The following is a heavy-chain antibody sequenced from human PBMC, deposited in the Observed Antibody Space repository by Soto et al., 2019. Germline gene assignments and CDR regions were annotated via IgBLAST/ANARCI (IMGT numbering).Heavy chain of an antibody. CDR3: ARDGAYSGSYLGY. D-gene: IGHD1-26*01. CDR2: IYYSGST. V-gene: IGHV4-61*08. Sequence: PSETLSLTCTVSGGSVSSGGYYWSWIRQPPGKGLEWIGYIYYSGSTNYNPSLKSRVTISVDTSKNQFSLKLSSVTAADTAVYYCARDGAYSGSYLGYWGQGTLVTVSS. J-gene: IGHJ4*02. CDR1: GGSVSSGGYY.